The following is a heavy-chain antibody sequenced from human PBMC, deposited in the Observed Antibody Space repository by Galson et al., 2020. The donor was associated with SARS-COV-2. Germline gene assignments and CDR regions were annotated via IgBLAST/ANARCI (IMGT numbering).Heavy chain of an antibody. Sequence: GGSLRLSCAASGFTFSNYEMNWVRQAPGKGLEWISYISDTGTNIYYADSVTGRFTISRDDAENSLYLQMTSLRAEDTAVYYCASPYLAAATFFGAFDLWGQGTMVTVSS. D-gene: IGHD6-13*01. CDR1: GFTFSNYE. CDR2: ISDTGTNI. CDR3: ASPYLAAATFFGAFDL. V-gene: IGHV3-48*03. J-gene: IGHJ3*01.